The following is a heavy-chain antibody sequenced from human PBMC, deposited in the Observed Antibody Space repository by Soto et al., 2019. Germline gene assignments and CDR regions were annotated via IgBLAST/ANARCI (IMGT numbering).Heavy chain of an antibody. CDR3: AHRTTTVTLCFDP. V-gene: IGHV2-5*02. J-gene: IGHJ5*02. Sequence: ITLKESGPTLVKPTQTLTLTCPFSGFSLTTSGGGVGWIRQPPGKALEWLALIYWDVDKRYSPSLKSRLTITKDTSKYLVVITRTNMDTADTAPYFCAHRTTTVTLCFDPLVQGTLGTVSS. CDR2: IYWDVDK. D-gene: IGHD4-17*01. CDR1: GFSLTTSGGG.